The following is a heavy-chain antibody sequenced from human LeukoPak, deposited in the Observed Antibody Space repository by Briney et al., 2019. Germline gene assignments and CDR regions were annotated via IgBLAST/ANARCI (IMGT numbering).Heavy chain of an antibody. Sequence: PGGSLRLSCAASGFTFSSCGMHWVRQAPGKGLEWVAFIRYDGSNKYYADSVKGRFTISRDNSKNTLYLQMNSLRAEDTAVYYCAEDGVQLWSNWGQGTLVTVSS. D-gene: IGHD5-18*01. CDR1: GFTFSSCG. CDR3: AEDGVQLWSN. J-gene: IGHJ4*02. CDR2: IRYDGSNK. V-gene: IGHV3-30*02.